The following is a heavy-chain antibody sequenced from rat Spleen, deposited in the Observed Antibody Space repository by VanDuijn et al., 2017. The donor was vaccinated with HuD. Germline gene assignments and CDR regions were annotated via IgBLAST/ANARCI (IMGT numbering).Heavy chain of an antibody. CDR1: GFTFSDYY. CDR2: IVPSGGST. D-gene: IGHD1-10*01. Sequence: EVQLVESGGGLVQPGGSMKLSCAASGFTFSDYYMAWVRQAPKKGLEWVASIVPSGGSTYYRDSVKGRFTTSRDNAKSTLYLQMDSLRSEDTATYYCTQQLGDWFAYWGQGTLVTVSS. J-gene: IGHJ3*01. CDR3: TQQLGDWFAY. V-gene: IGHV5-25*01.